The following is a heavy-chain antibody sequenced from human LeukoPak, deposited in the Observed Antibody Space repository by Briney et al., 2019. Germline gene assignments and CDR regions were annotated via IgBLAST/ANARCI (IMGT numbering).Heavy chain of an antibody. CDR1: GYTFTSYD. V-gene: IGHV1-8*01. J-gene: IGHJ6*02. CDR3: AVVPAVRVDYYYYGMDV. CDR2: MNPNSGNT. Sequence: GASVKVSCKASGYTFTSYDINWVRQATGQGLEWMGWMNPNSGNTGYAQKFQGRVTMTRNTSISTAYMELSSLRSEDTAVYYCAVVPAVRVDYYYYGMDVWGQGTTVTVSS. D-gene: IGHD2-2*01.